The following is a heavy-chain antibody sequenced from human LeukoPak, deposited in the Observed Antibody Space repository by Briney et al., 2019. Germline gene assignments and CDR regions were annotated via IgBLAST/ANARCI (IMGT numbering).Heavy chain of an antibody. J-gene: IGHJ4*02. CDR3: AKDTRAQWLRYNFDY. Sequence: PGGSLRLSCAASGFTVSSNYMSWVRQAPGKGLEWVSVIYSGGSTYYADSVKGRFTISRDNSKNTLYLQMNSLRAEDTAVYYCAKDTRAQWLRYNFDYWGQGTLVTVSS. D-gene: IGHD5-12*01. CDR2: IYSGGST. CDR1: GFTVSSNY. V-gene: IGHV3-53*01.